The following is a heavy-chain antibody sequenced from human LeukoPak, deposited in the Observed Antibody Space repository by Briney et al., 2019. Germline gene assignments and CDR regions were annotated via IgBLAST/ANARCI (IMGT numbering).Heavy chain of an antibody. CDR1: GFTFSSYG. V-gene: IGHV3-30*02. J-gene: IGHJ4*02. CDR3: ARDGKFLTALPHSYFDY. CDR2: IRYDGSNK. Sequence: GGSLRLSCAASGFTFSSYGMHWVRQAPGKGLEWVAFIRYDGSNKYYADSVKGRFTISRDNSKNTLYLQMNSLRAEDTAVYYCARDGKFLTALPHSYFDYWGQGTLVTVSS. D-gene: IGHD3-9*01.